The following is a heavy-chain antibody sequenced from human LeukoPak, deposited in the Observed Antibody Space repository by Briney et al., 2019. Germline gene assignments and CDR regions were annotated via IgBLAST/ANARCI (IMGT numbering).Heavy chain of an antibody. J-gene: IGHJ5*02. CDR3: ARDPVDTAMVRFDP. D-gene: IGHD5-18*01. Sequence: ASVKVSCKASGYTFTGYYMHWVRQAPGQGLEWMGWINPNSDGTNYAQKFQGRVTMTRDTSISTAYMELSRLRSDDTAVYYCARDPVDTAMVRFDPWGQGTLVTVSS. CDR1: GYTFTGYY. V-gene: IGHV1-2*02. CDR2: INPNSDGT.